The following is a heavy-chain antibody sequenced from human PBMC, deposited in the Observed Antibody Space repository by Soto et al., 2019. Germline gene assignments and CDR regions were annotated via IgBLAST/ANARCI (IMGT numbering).Heavy chain of an antibody. CDR1: GASIRSSAY. J-gene: IGHJ6*02. CDR3: RRSSRYSTDV. V-gene: IGHV4-39*01. Sequence: PSETLSLTCTVSGASIRSSAYWGWIRQPPGKGLEWIGSIYSIGNTYYNPSLKSGVTISADTSKNQFSLNLISVTAADTAVYYCRRSSRYSTDVWCQGTTVTVS. CDR2: IYSIGNT. D-gene: IGHD6-19*01.